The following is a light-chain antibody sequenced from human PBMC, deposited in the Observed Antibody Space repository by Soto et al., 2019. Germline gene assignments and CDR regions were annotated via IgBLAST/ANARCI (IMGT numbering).Light chain of an antibody. CDR2: GAS. J-gene: IGKJ1*01. CDR1: QGISNE. CDR3: LQDYTYPWT. Sequence: IQMTQSPSFLSASVGDRVTITCRASQGISNELGWYQQRPGKAPKVLIYGASNLQSGVPSRFSGSASGTDFTLTISSLQPEDFATYYCLQDYTYPWTFGRGTKVDIK. V-gene: IGKV1-6*01.